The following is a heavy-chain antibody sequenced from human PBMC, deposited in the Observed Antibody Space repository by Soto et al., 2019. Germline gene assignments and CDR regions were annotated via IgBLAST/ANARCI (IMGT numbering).Heavy chain of an antibody. D-gene: IGHD5-18*01. CDR3: ARGKRGYSYGYIYYGMDV. CDR2: IYYSGRT. Sequence: KPSETLSLTCTVSGGSISSGDYYWSWIRQPPGKGLEWIGYIYYSGRTYYNPSLKSRVTITVDTSKNQFSLKLSSVTAADTAVYYCARGKRGYSYGYIYYGMDVWGQGTTVT. CDR1: GGSISSGDYY. J-gene: IGHJ6*02. V-gene: IGHV4-30-4*01.